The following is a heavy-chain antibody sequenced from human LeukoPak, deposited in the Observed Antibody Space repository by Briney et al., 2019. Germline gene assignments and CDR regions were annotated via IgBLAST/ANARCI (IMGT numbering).Heavy chain of an antibody. CDR3: ARDTRGYCSSNTCYYGLDV. CDR2: XXXSGTTI. Sequence: GGSLRLSCVASGFTFSGYEMNWVRQAPGKGLEWVXXXXXSGTTIYYADSVKGRFTISRDNAKDSLYLQMNSLRAEDTALYYCARDTRGYCSSNTCYYGLDVWGQGTTVTVSS. J-gene: IGHJ6*02. CDR1: GFTFSGYE. V-gene: IGHV3-48*03. D-gene: IGHD2-2*01.